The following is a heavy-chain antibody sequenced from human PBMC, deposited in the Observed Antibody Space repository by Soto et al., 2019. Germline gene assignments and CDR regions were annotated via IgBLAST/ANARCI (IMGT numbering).Heavy chain of an antibody. J-gene: IGHJ1*01. Sequence: EVQLLESGGGLVQPGGSLRLSCAASGFTFSSYAMSWVRQAPGKGLEWVSAISGSGGSTYYADSVKGRFTISRDNSKNTLYLQMNSLRAEDTAVYYCAKSPLISTVTTDKYFQHWGQGTLVTVSS. V-gene: IGHV3-23*01. D-gene: IGHD4-17*01. CDR2: ISGSGGST. CDR3: AKSPLISTVTTDKYFQH. CDR1: GFTFSSYA.